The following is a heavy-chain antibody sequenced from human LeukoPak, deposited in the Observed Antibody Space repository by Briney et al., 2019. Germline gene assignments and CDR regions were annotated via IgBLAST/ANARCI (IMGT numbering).Heavy chain of an antibody. CDR3: ARRTNGYCSGGSCYRFFDY. CDR2: ISYNGRNT. CDR1: GFTFSNYA. V-gene: IGHV3-64*01. J-gene: IGHJ4*02. Sequence: GGSLRLSCAASGFTFSNYAMFWVRQAPGKGLEYVSAISYNGRNTFYANSVKGRFTVSRDNSKNMLYLQMGSLRPDDMALYYCARRTNGYCSGGSCYRFFDYWGQGTLVTVSS. D-gene: IGHD2-15*01.